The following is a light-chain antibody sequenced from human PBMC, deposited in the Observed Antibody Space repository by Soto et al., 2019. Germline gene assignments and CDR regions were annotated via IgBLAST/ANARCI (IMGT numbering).Light chain of an antibody. CDR2: AAS. V-gene: IGKV1-39*01. CDR1: PYISNW. CDR3: QQTSSSPIT. J-gene: IGKJ5*01. Sequence: ESRVTECPCATTASVGDRVTITCRASPYISNWVAWYQQKPGKAPKLLISAASILQSGVPSRFSGSGSGTDFTLTISNLQPEDFTGYYCQQTSSSPITFGQGTRLEIK.